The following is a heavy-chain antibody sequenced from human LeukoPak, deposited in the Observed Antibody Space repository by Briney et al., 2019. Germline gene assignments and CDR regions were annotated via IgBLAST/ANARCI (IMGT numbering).Heavy chain of an antibody. CDR3: ARERSSSRGYYYYMDV. J-gene: IGHJ6*03. D-gene: IGHD6-6*01. CDR1: GFTFSSYS. Sequence: GGSLRLSCTASGFTFSSYSMNWVRQAPGKGLEWVSYISSSSSTIYYADSVKGRFTISRGNAKSSLYLQMNSLRAEDTAVYYCARERSSSRGYYYYMDVWGKGTTVTVSS. V-gene: IGHV3-48*04. CDR2: ISSSSSTI.